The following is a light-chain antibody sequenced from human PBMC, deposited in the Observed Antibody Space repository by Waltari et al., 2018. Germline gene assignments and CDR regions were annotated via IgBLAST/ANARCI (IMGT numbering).Light chain of an antibody. V-gene: IGKV3-20*01. CDR3: QHYVRLPAT. CDR1: QSVSRA. J-gene: IGKJ4*02. CDR2: GAS. Sequence: EIVLTQSPGSLSSSPGERVTLSCRASQSVSRALAWYQQKPCQAPRLLIFGASNRATGIPDRCSGSWSETDFSLTISRLEPEDVAVYYCQHYVRLPATFGRGTKVEIK.